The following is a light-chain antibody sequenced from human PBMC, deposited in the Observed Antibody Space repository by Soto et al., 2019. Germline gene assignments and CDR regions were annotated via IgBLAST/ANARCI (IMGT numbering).Light chain of an antibody. CDR2: DVT. Sequence: QSGLTQPASVSGSPGQSITISCTGTSSDIGSYNYVSWYQQHPGKAPKLIIYDVTNRPAGISSRFSASKSGDTASLTISVLQADDEAEYFCSSYTSTSTPYVFGSGTKVTVL. V-gene: IGLV2-14*03. J-gene: IGLJ1*01. CDR3: SSYTSTSTPYV. CDR1: SSDIGSYNY.